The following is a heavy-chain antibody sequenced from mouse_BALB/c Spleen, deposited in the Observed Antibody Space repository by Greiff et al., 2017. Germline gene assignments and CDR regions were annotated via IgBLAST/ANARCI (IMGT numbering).Heavy chain of an antibody. D-gene: IGHD4-1*01. J-gene: IGHJ1*01. Sequence: VQLQQSGAELVRPGSSVKISCKASGYAFSSYWMNWVKQRPGQGLEWIGQIYPGDGDTNYNGKFKGKATLTADKSSSTAYMQLSSLTSEDSAVYFCARRGDWDWYFDVWGAGTTVTVSS. CDR1: GYAFSSYW. CDR3: ARRGDWDWYFDV. CDR2: IYPGDGDT. V-gene: IGHV1-80*01.